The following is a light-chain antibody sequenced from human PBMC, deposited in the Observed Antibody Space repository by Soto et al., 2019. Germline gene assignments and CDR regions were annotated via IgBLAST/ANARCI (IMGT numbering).Light chain of an antibody. CDR2: EVS. J-gene: IGLJ2*01. CDR3: ISYSGSSHVV. CDR1: SSDVGDYNY. V-gene: IGLV2-8*01. Sequence: QSALTQPPSAYGSVGQSVTISCTGTSSDVGDYNYVSWYQQYPGKAPQLMIYEVSKRPAGVPDRFSGSKSGNTASLTVSGLQADDEADYYCISYSGSSHVVYGGGTRLTV.